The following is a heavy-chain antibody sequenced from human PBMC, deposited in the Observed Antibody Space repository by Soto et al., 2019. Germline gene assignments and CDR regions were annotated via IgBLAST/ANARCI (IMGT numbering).Heavy chain of an antibody. CDR1: GFTFSSYS. CDR3: ASRGYSGYDYNCYFDL. Sequence: EVQLVESGGGLVQPGGSLRLSCAASGFTFSSYSMNWVRQAPGKGLEWVSYISSSSSTIYYADSVKGRFTISRDNAKNSLYLQMNSLRDEDTAVYYCASRGYSGYDYNCYFDLWGRGTLVTVAS. CDR2: ISSSSSTI. V-gene: IGHV3-48*02. D-gene: IGHD5-12*01. J-gene: IGHJ2*01.